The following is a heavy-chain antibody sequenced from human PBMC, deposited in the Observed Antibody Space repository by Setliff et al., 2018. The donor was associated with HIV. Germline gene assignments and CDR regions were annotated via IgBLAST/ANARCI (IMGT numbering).Heavy chain of an antibody. Sequence: SETLSLTCTVSGGSFGTYYWSWIRQPAGEGPEYIGRVHSTGTTIYNPSLKSRVTMSVDASKNQFSLKLSSVTAADTAVYYCARAPLSRLRSYYYYYGMDVWGQGTTVTVSS. D-gene: IGHD4-17*01. CDR3: ARAPLSRLRSYYYYYGMDV. CDR2: VHSTGTT. J-gene: IGHJ6*02. V-gene: IGHV4-4*07. CDR1: GGSFGTYY.